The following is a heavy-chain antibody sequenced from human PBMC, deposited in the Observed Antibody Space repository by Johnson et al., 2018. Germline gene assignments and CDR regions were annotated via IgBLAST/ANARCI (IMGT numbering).Heavy chain of an antibody. V-gene: IGHV3-23*04. CDR1: AVSVFTFKKYG. CDR2: VSDTDDRT. D-gene: IGHD3-16*01. CDR3: KGEFGGMDG. Sequence: EVQLVESGGGLVQPGGSLRLSCAVSAVSVFTFKKYGIAWVRQAPGQGLEWVSVVSDTDDRTFYAAPVKGRLTIFRDNSKNTGYLERNSLRVEDTAVYYCKGEFGGMDGWGKGTTVTVSS. J-gene: IGHJ6*04.